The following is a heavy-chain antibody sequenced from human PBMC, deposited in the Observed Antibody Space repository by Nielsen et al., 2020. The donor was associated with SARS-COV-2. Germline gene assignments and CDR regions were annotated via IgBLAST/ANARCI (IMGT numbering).Heavy chain of an antibody. Sequence: GESLKISCAASGFTFSDYSMIWIRQAPGKGLEWISYISNRQSGSVTFYADSVKGRFTISRDSAKSSIYLQMDSLRAEDTAVYYCASSGWLDYWGQGTLVTVSS. CDR2: ISNRQSGSVT. V-gene: IGHV3-11*04. D-gene: IGHD6-19*01. J-gene: IGHJ4*02. CDR1: GFTFSDYS. CDR3: ASSGWLDY.